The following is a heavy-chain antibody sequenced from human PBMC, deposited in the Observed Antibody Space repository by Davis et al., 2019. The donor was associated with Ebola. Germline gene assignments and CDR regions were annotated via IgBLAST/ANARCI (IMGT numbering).Heavy chain of an antibody. CDR3: AREHVPLSDGRHMDV. Sequence: GESLKISCAASGFTFSSYSMNWVRQAPGKGLEWVSSISSSSSYIYYADSVKGRFTISRDNAKNSLYLQMNSLRAEDTAVYYCAREHVPLSDGRHMDVWGKGTTVTVSS. CDR1: GFTFSSYS. D-gene: IGHD5-24*01. CDR2: ISSSSSYI. J-gene: IGHJ6*03. V-gene: IGHV3-21*01.